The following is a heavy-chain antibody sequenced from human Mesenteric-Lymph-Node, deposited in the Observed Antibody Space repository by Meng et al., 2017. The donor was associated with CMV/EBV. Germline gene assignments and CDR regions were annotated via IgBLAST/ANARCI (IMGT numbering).Heavy chain of an antibody. CDR1: GGSFSADY. D-gene: IGHD2-2*01. CDR2: INHSGST. V-gene: IGHV4-34*01. J-gene: IGHJ3*02. Sequence: ESLRLSCAVYGGSFSADYWSWIRQPPGKGLEWIGEINHSGSTKYNPSLKSRVTISVDTSMNQFSLRLSSVTAADTAVYYCARGEGAYCSSTSCQDAFDIWGQGTMVTVSS. CDR3: ARGEGAYCSSTSCQDAFDI.